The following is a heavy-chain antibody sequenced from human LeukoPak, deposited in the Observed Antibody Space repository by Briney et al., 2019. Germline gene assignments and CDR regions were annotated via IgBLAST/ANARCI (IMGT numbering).Heavy chain of an antibody. CDR2: INHSGST. D-gene: IGHD3-3*01. J-gene: IGHJ6*02. V-gene: IGHV4-39*07. Sequence: SETLSLTCTVSGGSISSSSYYWGWIRQPPGKGLEWIGEINHSGSTNYNPSLKSRVTISVDTSKNQFSLKLSSVAAADTAVYYCARLVSPIRRSGQRYGMDVWGQGTTVTVSS. CDR3: ARLVSPIRRSGQRYGMDV. CDR1: GGSISSSSYY.